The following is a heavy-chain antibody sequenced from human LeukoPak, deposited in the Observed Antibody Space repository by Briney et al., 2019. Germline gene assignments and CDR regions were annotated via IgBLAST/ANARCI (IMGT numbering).Heavy chain of an antibody. V-gene: IGHV4-59*08. CDR1: GGSISSYY. J-gene: IGHJ4*02. D-gene: IGHD6-19*01. Sequence: SETLSLTCTVSGGSISSYYWSWVRQPPGKGLEWIGYIYYSGSTNYNPSLRSRVTMSLDTSKNQVSLRLSSVTAADTAVYYCATSSSIGWFTRFDYWGQGTLVTVSS. CDR2: IYYSGST. CDR3: ATSSSIGWFTRFDY.